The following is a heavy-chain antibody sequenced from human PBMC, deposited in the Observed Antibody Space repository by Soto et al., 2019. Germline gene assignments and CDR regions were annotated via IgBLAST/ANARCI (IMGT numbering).Heavy chain of an antibody. Sequence: GSLRLTRAASRFTFSSYRMNWVRQAPGKGLEWVSSISSSSSYIYYADSVKGRFTISRDNAKNSLYLQMNSLRAEDTAVYYCARERGYYYGMDVWGQGTTVTVSS. V-gene: IGHV3-21*01. CDR2: ISSSSSYI. D-gene: IGHD3-10*01. CDR3: ARERGYYYGMDV. J-gene: IGHJ6*02. CDR1: RFTFSSYR.